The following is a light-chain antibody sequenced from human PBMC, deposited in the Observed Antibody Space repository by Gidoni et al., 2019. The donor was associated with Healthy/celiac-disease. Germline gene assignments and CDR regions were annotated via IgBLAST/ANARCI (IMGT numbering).Light chain of an antibody. V-gene: IGLV3-19*01. CDR1: SLRSYY. CDR2: GKN. Sequence: SSELTQAPAVSVALGQTVRLTCQGDSLRSYYASWYQQKPGQAPVLVIYGKNNRPSGIPDRFSGSSSGNTASLTITGAQAEDEADYYCNSRDSSGNTVVFGGGTKLTVL. J-gene: IGLJ2*01. CDR3: NSRDSSGNTVV.